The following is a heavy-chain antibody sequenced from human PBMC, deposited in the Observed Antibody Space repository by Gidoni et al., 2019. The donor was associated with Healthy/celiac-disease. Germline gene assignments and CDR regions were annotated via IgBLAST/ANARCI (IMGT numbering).Heavy chain of an antibody. CDR2: IYPGDSDT. D-gene: IGHD3-10*01. CDR3: ARPILDNVGSYFDY. Sequence: EVQLVQSGAEVKKPGESLQLSCTGSGYSFTSYWLGGVRPLPGKGLEWMVIIYPGDSDTRYSPSFQGQVTISADKSISTAYLQWSSLKASDTAMYYCARPILDNVGSYFDYWGQGTLVTVSS. CDR1: GYSFTSYW. V-gene: IGHV5-51*01. J-gene: IGHJ4*02.